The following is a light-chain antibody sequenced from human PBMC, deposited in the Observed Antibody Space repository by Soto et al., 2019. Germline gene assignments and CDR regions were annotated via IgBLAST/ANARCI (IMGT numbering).Light chain of an antibody. CDR1: SSDVGGYNY. J-gene: IGLJ1*01. Sequence: QSALTQPPSASGSPGQSVTISCTATSSDVGGYNYVSWYQQYPGKAPQLVIYEVNKRPSGVPDRFSGSKSGNTASLTVSGLQAEDEADYYCSSYVGTKSYVFGTGTKVTVL. CDR3: SSYVGTKSYV. V-gene: IGLV2-8*01. CDR2: EVN.